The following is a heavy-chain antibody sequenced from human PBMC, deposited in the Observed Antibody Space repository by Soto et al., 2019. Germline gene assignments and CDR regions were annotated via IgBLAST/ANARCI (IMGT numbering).Heavy chain of an antibody. V-gene: IGHV1-46*01. D-gene: IGHD7-27*01. J-gene: IGHJ4*02. CDR1: GYTFTSYG. CDR3: ARDLTSGDY. Sequence: ASVKGSCKASGYTFTSYGIRWVRQAPGQGPEWMAIINPIGGSTNYAQKFQGRVTLARDTFTNTVYMELSSLRSEDTAIYYCARDLTSGDYWGQGTLVTVSS. CDR2: INPIGGST.